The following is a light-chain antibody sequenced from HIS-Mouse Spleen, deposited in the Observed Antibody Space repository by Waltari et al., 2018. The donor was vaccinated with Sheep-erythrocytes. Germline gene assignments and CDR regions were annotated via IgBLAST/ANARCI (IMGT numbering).Light chain of an antibody. CDR3: SSYTSSSTVV. J-gene: IGLJ2*01. CDR1: SSDVGGYNY. Sequence: QSALTQPASVSGSPGQSITISCTGTSSDVGGYNYVSWYQQHPGKAPKLMIYEVSSRPSGVCKRFCGSESGNTGSLPISGLQAEDEADYYCSSYTSSSTVVFGGGTKLTVL. V-gene: IGLV2-14*01. CDR2: EVS.